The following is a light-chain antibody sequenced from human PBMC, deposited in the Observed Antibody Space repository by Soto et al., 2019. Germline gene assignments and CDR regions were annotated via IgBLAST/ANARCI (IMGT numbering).Light chain of an antibody. CDR1: SGSVSANYY. CDR2: STK. V-gene: IGLV8-61*01. J-gene: IGLJ2*01. Sequence: QAVVTQEPSLSVSPGGTVTLTCALSSGSVSANYYPSWYQQTPGQAPRTLIYSTKTRSSGVPDRFSGSILENKAALTITGAQADDESDYYCVLYMGSGISVFGGGTQLTVL. CDR3: VLYMGSGISV.